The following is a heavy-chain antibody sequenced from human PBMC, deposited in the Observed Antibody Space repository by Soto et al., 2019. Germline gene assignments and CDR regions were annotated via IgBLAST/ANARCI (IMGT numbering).Heavy chain of an antibody. CDR1: GASISSGGYY. CDR2: TYYSGST. Sequence: SETLSLTCTVSGASISSGGYYWSWIRQPPGKGLEWIGYTYYSGSTNYNPSLKSRVTISVDTSKNQFSLKLSSVTAADTAVYYCARDSGSGRSTFDYWGQGTLVTVSS. D-gene: IGHD3-10*01. V-gene: IGHV4-61*08. CDR3: ARDSGSGRSTFDY. J-gene: IGHJ4*02.